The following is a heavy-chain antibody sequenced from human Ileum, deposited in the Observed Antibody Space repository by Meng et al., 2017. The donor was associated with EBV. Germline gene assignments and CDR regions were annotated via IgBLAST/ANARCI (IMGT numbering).Heavy chain of an antibody. J-gene: IGHJ4*02. CDR2: INHSGST. V-gene: IGHV4-34*01. D-gene: IGHD6-13*01. CDR3: ARGFYTYGSSCFDY. Sequence: QVQLQQLGAGLLIPSETLSLTCAVYGGSFCGYYWTWIRQPPGKGLEWIGEINHSGSTNYNPSLKSRVTISVDKNQFSLKLSSVTAADTAVYYCARGFYTYGSSCFDYWGQGTLVTVSS. CDR1: GGSFCGYY.